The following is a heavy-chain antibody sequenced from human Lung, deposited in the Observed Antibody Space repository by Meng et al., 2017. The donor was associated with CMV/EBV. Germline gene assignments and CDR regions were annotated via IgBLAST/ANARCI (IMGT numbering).Heavy chain of an antibody. V-gene: IGHV3-7*01. CDR1: GFTFSSYW. CDR2: IKQDGSEK. CDR3: ARDRKLGGNFAETCDY. J-gene: IGHJ4*01. D-gene: IGHD4-23*01. Sequence: GESLKISCAASGFTFSSYWMSWVRQASGKGLEWVANIKQDGSEKYYVDSVKGRFTISRDNAKNSLYLQMNSLRAEDTAVYYCARDRKLGGNFAETCDYGGHGTXVTVSS.